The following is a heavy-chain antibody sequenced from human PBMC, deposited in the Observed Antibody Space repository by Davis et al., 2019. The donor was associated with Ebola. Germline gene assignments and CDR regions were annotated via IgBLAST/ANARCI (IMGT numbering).Heavy chain of an antibody. J-gene: IGHJ6*02. CDR3: ARDRPSYGDYVYYYGMGV. D-gene: IGHD4-17*01. Sequence: GESLKISCAASGFTFSSYAMSWVRQAPGKGLEWVSAISGSGGSTYYADSVKGRFTISRDNAKNTLYLQMNSLRAEDTAVYYCARDRPSYGDYVYYYGMGVWGQGTTVTVSS. CDR2: ISGSGGST. V-gene: IGHV3-23*01. CDR1: GFTFSSYA.